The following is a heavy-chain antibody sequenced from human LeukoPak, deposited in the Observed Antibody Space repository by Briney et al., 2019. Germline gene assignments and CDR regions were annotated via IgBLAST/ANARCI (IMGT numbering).Heavy chain of an antibody. CDR3: ARATADYSNSWSFDF. Sequence: SETLSLTCAVYGGSFSGYYWSWIRQPPGKGLEWIGEINHSGSTNYNPSLKSRVTISVDTSKNQFSLKLSSVTAADTAVFYCARATADYSNSWSFDFWGQGTLVTVSS. D-gene: IGHD6-13*01. CDR1: GGSFSGYY. CDR2: INHSGST. V-gene: IGHV4-34*01. J-gene: IGHJ4*02.